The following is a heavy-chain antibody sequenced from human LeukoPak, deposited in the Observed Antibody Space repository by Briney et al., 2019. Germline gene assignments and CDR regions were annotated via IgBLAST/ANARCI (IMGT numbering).Heavy chain of an antibody. Sequence: GTSLRLSCAASGFTFSSYAIHWVRQAPGKGLEWVAVISFDGTDAFYADSVKGRFTISRDNAKNSLYLQMNSLRAEDTAVYYCAINLKITMVRGVMGYWGQGTLVSVSS. D-gene: IGHD3-10*01. CDR2: ISFDGTDA. CDR1: GFTFSSYA. J-gene: IGHJ4*02. CDR3: AINLKITMVRGVMGY. V-gene: IGHV3-30*04.